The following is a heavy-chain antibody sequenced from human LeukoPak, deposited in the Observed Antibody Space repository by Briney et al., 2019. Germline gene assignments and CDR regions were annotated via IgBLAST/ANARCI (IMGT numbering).Heavy chain of an antibody. D-gene: IGHD5-24*01. Sequence: GGSLRLSCAGPGFTFDDYVMHWVRQAPGKGLEWVSGISWNSGSIGYADSVKGRFTISRDNAKNSLYLQMNSLRVEDTALYYCAKDNDGYNGGFDYWGQGTLVTVSS. CDR3: AKDNDGYNGGFDY. CDR1: GFTFDDYV. CDR2: ISWNSGSI. J-gene: IGHJ4*02. V-gene: IGHV3-9*01.